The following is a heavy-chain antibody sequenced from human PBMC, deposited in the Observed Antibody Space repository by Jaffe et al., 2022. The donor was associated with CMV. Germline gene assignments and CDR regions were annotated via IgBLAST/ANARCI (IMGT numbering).Heavy chain of an antibody. CDR1: GFTFSTYG. CDR2: IWNDGSNK. CDR3: VRDAGYDDGGNSGDY. V-gene: IGHV3-33*08. D-gene: IGHD4-17*01. J-gene: IGHJ4*02. Sequence: QVQLVESGGGVVQPGRSLRLSCAPSGFTFSTYGMHWVRQAPGEGLEWVALIWNDGSNKYYADSVKGRFTISRDNSKNALYLQMDRLRAEDTAVYYCVRDAGYDDGGNSGDYWGQGALVTVSS.